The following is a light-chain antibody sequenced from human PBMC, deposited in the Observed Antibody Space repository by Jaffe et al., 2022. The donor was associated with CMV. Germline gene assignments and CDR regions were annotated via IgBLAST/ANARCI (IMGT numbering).Light chain of an antibody. J-gene: IGKJ3*01. CDR1: QSLTSKY. CDR2: GAS. CDR3: QYYDTSFT. V-gene: IGKV3-20*01. Sequence: EIVLTQSPGTLSVSPGDRVTLFCGASQSLTSKYLAWYQHQRGQAPRLLIYGASSRATGIPERFSGGGSGTDFTLTITRLQPEDFAVYYCQYYDTSFTFGPGTKVEI.